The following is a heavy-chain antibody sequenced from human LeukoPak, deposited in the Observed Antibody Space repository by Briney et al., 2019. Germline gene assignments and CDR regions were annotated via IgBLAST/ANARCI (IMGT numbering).Heavy chain of an antibody. D-gene: IGHD3-10*01. CDR2: IIPIFGTA. CDR3: AIGYYGSGSYFQFDY. J-gene: IGHJ4*02. Sequence: SVTVSCKASGGTFSSYAISWVRQAPGQGLEWMGGIIPIFGTANYAQKFQGRVTITADESTSTVYMELSSLRSEDTAVYYCAIGYYGSGSYFQFDYWGQGTLVTVSS. CDR1: GGTFSSYA. V-gene: IGHV1-69*13.